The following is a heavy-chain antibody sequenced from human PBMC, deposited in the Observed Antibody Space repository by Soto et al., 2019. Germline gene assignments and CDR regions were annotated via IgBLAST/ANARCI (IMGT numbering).Heavy chain of an antibody. CDR1: GYIFTDHC. J-gene: IGHJ6*02. D-gene: IGHD2-21*02. CDR3: ASRHYCRGDCHINPDYYYGMDV. V-gene: IGHV5-51*01. CDR2: ICPGYSNI. Sequence: EVQVVQSGAEVKEPGESLKISCKGSGYIFTDHCIVWVRQMAGKGLEWVGIICPGYSNIIYSPSVQGQVTISADMSISTAYLQWSSLKASDTAIYYCASRHYCRGDCHINPDYYYGMDVWGQGTTVTVSS.